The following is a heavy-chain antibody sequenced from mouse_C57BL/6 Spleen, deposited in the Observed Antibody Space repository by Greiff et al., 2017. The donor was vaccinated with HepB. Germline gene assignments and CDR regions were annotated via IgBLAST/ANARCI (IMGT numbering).Heavy chain of an antibody. Sequence: EVKLMESGPGLVKPSQSLSLTCSVTGYSITSGYYWNWIRQFPGNKLEWMGYISYDGSNNYNPSLKNRISITRDTSKNQFFLKLNSVTTEDTATYYCARVTAQAVPYGFDYWGQGTTLTVSS. D-gene: IGHD3-2*02. J-gene: IGHJ2*01. V-gene: IGHV3-6*01. CDR3: ARVTAQAVPYGFDY. CDR2: ISYDGSN. CDR1: GYSITSGYY.